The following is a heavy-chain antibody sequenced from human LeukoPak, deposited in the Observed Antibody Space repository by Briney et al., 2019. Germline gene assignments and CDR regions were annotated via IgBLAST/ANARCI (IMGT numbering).Heavy chain of an antibody. CDR3: ARRAWAAAGLDAFDI. CDR1: GFIFKNYA. V-gene: IGHV3-23*01. CDR2: VTGTGGNT. D-gene: IGHD6-13*01. J-gene: IGHJ3*02. Sequence: HSGGSLRLSCAVSGFIFKNYAMNWVRQAPGKGLEWVSTVTGTGGNTCHADSVQGRFTISRDNAKNSLYLQMNSLRAEDTAVYYCARRAWAAAGLDAFDIWGQGTMVTVSS.